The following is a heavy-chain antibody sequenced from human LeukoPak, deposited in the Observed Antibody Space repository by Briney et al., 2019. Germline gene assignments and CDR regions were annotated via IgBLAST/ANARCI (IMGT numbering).Heavy chain of an antibody. D-gene: IGHD1-14*01. CDR3: ATPATTRGTDY. Sequence: ASVKVSCKASGGTFSSYAISWVRQAPGQGLEWMGRINPNSGDIDYAQKSQASVTMTTDTSISTAYMDLSSLRSDDTAMYYCATPATTRGTDYWGQGTMVIVSS. V-gene: IGHV1-2*04. CDR1: GGTFSSYA. CDR2: INPNSGDI. J-gene: IGHJ4*02.